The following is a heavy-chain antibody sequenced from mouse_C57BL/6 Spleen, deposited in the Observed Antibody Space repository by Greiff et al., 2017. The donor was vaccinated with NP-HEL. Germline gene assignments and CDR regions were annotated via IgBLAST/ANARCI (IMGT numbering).Heavy chain of an antibody. V-gene: IGHV1-82*01. CDR2: IYPGDGDT. CDR3: AKGGYDYDGAMDY. Sequence: VKLMESGPELVKPGASVKISCKASGYAFSSSWMNWVKQRPGKGLEWIGRIYPGDGDTNYNGKFKGKATLTADKSSSTAYMQLSSLTSEDSAVYFCAKGGYDYDGAMDYWGQGTSVTVSS. J-gene: IGHJ4*01. CDR1: GYAFSSSW. D-gene: IGHD2-4*01.